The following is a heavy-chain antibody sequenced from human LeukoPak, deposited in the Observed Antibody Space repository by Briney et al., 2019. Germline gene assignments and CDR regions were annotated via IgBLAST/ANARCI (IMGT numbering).Heavy chain of an antibody. Sequence: SGTLSLTCAVSGGSISSSHWWTWVCQPPGKGLEWIGEVYRSGSTNYNPSLKSRVTISGDKSKNQFSLKLSSVTAADTAVYYCARNAGNSDVDYWGQGTLVTVSS. V-gene: IGHV4-4*02. CDR1: GGSISSSHW. J-gene: IGHJ4*02. D-gene: IGHD4-23*01. CDR3: ARNAGNSDVDY. CDR2: VYRSGST.